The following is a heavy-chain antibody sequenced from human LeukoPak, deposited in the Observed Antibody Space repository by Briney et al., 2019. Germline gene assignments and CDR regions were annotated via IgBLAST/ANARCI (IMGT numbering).Heavy chain of an antibody. J-gene: IGHJ4*02. D-gene: IGHD1-1*01. Sequence: SVKVSCKASGGTFSSYAISWVRQAPGQGLEWMGRIIPIFGTANYAQKFQGRVTITTDESTSTAYMELSSLRSEDTAVYYCATSRPPYAGTTRDPHFDYWGQGTLVTVPS. CDR2: IIPIFGTA. V-gene: IGHV1-69*05. CDR3: ATSRPPYAGTTRDPHFDY. CDR1: GGTFSSYA.